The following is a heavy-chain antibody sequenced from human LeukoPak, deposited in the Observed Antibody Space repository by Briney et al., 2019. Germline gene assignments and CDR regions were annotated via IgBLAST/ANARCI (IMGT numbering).Heavy chain of an antibody. V-gene: IGHV3-30*18. J-gene: IGHJ4*02. CDR1: GFTFSSYG. CDR3: AKDRYSSGWYVDY. D-gene: IGHD6-19*01. CDR2: ISYDGRNK. Sequence: PGGSLRLSCAASGFTFSSYGMHWVRQAPGKGLEWVAVISYDGRNKYYADSVKGRFTISRDNSKNTLYLQMNSLSAEDTAVYYCAKDRYSSGWYVDYWGQGTLVTVSS.